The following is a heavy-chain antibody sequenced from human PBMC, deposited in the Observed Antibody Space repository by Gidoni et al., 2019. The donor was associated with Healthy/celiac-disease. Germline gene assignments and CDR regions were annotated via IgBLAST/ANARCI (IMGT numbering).Heavy chain of an antibody. D-gene: IGHD4-17*01. CDR3: ARIRWPPYGDYGGEYYFDY. J-gene: IGHJ4*02. V-gene: IGHV4-39*01. CDR2: IYYSGST. CDR1: GGSISSSSYY. Sequence: QLQLQESGPGLVKPSETLSLTCTVSGGSISSSSYYWGWIRQPPGKGLEWIGSIYYSGSTYYNPSLKSRVTISVDTSKNQFSLKLSSVTAADTAVYYCARIRWPPYGDYGGEYYFDYWGQGTLVTVSS.